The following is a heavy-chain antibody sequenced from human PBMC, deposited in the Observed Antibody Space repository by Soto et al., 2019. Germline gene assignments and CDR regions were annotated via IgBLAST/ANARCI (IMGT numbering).Heavy chain of an antibody. D-gene: IGHD4-17*01. CDR1: GFSFNFYA. J-gene: IGHJ4*02. CDR2: IGNTGSFT. CDR3: VLRKDGDSLY. V-gene: IGHV3-23*01. Sequence: DVQLLESGGGLVQPGGSLRLSCAASGFSFNFYALSWVRQAPGEGLTWVSVIGNTGSFTNYADSVKGRFSISRDNSKNTLYLQMNSLRVEDTAVYYWVLRKDGDSLYWGQGTLVTVSS.